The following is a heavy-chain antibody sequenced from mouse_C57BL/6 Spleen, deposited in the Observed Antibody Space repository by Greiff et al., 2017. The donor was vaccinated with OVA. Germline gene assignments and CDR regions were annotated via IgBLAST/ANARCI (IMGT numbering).Heavy chain of an antibody. J-gene: IGHJ2*01. Sequence: VQLQPSGAELVRPGASVKLSCTASGFNIKDYYMHWVKQRPEQGLAWIGRIDPEDGDTEYAPKFQGKATMTADTSSNTAYLQLSSLTSEDTAVYYCTPFYYGSSLDYWGQGTTLTVSS. V-gene: IGHV14-1*01. D-gene: IGHD1-1*01. CDR1: GFNIKDYY. CDR2: IDPEDGDT. CDR3: TPFYYGSSLDY.